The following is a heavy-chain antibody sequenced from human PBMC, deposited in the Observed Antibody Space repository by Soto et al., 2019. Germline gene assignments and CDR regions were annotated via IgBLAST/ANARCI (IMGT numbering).Heavy chain of an antibody. CDR3: ARDWSAEVLPDY. V-gene: IGHV1-18*01. CDR1: GYTFTTYG. Sequence: QVQLVQSGAEVRKPGASVKVSCKASGYTFTTYGISWVLQAPGQGLEWMGWISTYNGNTQFAQKFQGRVTMTTDTSASTAYMELRRLTSDDTAVYYCARDWSAEVLPDYWGQGTLVTVSS. J-gene: IGHJ4*02. D-gene: IGHD3-10*01. CDR2: ISTYNGNT.